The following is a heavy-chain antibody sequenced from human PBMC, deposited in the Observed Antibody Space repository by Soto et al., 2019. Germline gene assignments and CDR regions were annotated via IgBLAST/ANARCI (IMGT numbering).Heavy chain of an antibody. CDR2: INHSGST. CDR1: GGSFSGYY. V-gene: IGHV4-34*01. J-gene: IGHJ6*03. Sequence: PSETLSLTCAVYGGSFSGYYWSWIRQPPGKGLEWIGEINHSGSTNYNPSLKSRVTISVDTAKNQFSLKLSSVTAADTAVDYCGRGSAENYYYMDVWGKGTTVTVSS. CDR3: GRGSAENYYYMDV.